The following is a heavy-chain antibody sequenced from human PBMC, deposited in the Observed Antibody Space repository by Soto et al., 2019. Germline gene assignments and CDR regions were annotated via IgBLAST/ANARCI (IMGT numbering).Heavy chain of an antibody. J-gene: IGHJ4*02. CDR1: GITATNGH. D-gene: IGHD4-17*01. Sequence: DVQLVKSGGGLIQPGGSLRLSCAASGITATNGHMSWVRQAPGKGLEWVSVIYSDDNTYYADSVKGRFTISRDTSKNTVHLQMNSLRAEDTAVYYCARDWNGDKYFDFWDQGSLVTVSS. V-gene: IGHV3-53*01. CDR2: IYSDDNT. CDR3: ARDWNGDKYFDF.